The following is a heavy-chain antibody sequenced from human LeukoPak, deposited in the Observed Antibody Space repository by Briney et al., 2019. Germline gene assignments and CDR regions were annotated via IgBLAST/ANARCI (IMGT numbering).Heavy chain of an antibody. J-gene: IGHJ3*02. CDR2: FDPEDGET. Sequence: ASVKVSCKVSGYTLTELSMHWVRQAPGKGLEWMGCFDPEDGETIYAQKFQGRVTMTEDTSTDTAYMELSSLRSEDTAVYYCATANYYGSERVRAFDIWGQGTMVTVSS. CDR3: ATANYYGSERVRAFDI. V-gene: IGHV1-24*01. D-gene: IGHD3-10*01. CDR1: GYTLTELS.